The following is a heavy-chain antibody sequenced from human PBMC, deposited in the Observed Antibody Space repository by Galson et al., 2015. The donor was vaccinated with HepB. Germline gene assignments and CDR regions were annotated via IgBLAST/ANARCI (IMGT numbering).Heavy chain of an antibody. J-gene: IGHJ6*03. Sequence: ETLSLTCTVSGDSIRHNWYFWDWVRQPPGRGLEWIGTIYHPGNTYYNPSLGCRVPISVDTSRNQFSLRLNSVTDADMGVYYCARRTLDIHTQGYFRQSYYYIDVWGKGTTVIVSS. CDR1: GDSIRHNWYF. CDR2: IYHPGNT. CDR3: ARRTLDIHTQGYFRQSYYYIDV. V-gene: IGHV4-39*01. D-gene: IGHD3-22*01.